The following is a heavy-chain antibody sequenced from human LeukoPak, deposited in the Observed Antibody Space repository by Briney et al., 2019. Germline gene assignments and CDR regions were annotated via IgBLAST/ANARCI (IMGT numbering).Heavy chain of an antibody. D-gene: IGHD6-13*01. CDR1: GGTFISYA. J-gene: IGHJ6*03. V-gene: IGHV1-69*06. CDR2: IIPIFGTA. CDR3: ARGIAAAPGDYYYYMDV. Sequence: GSSVKVSCKASGGTFISYAVSWVRQAPGQGLEWMGGIIPIFGTANYAQKFQGRVTITADKSTSTAYMELSSLRSEDTAVYYCARGIAAAPGDYYYYMDVWGKGTTVTISS.